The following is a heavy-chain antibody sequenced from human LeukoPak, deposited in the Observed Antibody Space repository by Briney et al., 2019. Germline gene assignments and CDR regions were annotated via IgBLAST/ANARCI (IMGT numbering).Heavy chain of an antibody. Sequence: KPSETLSLTCAVYGGSFSGYYRSWIRQPPGKGLEWIGEINHSGSTNYNPSLKSRVTISVDTSKNQFSLKLSSVTAADTAVYYCARGPFYYDILTEDYWGQGTLVTVSS. D-gene: IGHD3-9*01. CDR1: GGSFSGYY. CDR3: ARGPFYYDILTEDY. J-gene: IGHJ4*02. CDR2: INHSGST. V-gene: IGHV4-34*01.